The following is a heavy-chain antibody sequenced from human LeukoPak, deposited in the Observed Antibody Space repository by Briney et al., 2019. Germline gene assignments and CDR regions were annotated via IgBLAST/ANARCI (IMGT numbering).Heavy chain of an antibody. D-gene: IGHD3-16*02. Sequence: PGRSLRLSCAASGFTFDDYAMHWVRQAPGKGPEWVSGISWNSGSIGYADSVKGRFTISRDNAKNSLYLQMNSLRAEDTAVYYCARDGAAGNDDYVWGSYRYASNWFDPWGQGTLVTVSS. CDR3: ARDGAAGNDDYVWGSYRYASNWFDP. CDR2: ISWNSGSI. V-gene: IGHV3-9*01. CDR1: GFTFDDYA. J-gene: IGHJ5*02.